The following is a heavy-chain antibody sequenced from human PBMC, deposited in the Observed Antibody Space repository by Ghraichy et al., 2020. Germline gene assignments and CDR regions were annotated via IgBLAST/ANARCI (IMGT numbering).Heavy chain of an antibody. V-gene: IGHV3-30*03. J-gene: IGHJ1*01. CDR3: ASHYRIAAVGMEYFQH. D-gene: IGHD6-13*01. CDR2: ISYDGSNK. Sequence: GGSLRLSCAASGFNFGSYGMHWVRQAPGKGLEWVAFISYDGSNKYYADSVKGRFIVSRDSSKNTLYLQMNSLGVADTAVYYCASHYRIAAVGMEYFQHWGQGTLVTVSS. CDR1: GFNFGSYG.